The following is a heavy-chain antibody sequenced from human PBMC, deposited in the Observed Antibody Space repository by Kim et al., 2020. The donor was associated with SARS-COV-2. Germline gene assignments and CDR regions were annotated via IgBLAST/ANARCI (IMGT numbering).Heavy chain of an antibody. CDR2: IGADGDT. CDR1: GFTFCSHD. D-gene: IGHD1-26*01. Sequence: GGSLRLSCAASGFTFCSHDMHWVRQATGKGLEWVSGIGADGDTYYLGSVRGRFTISRENAKNSLYLQMNSLTVGDTAVYYCVRDLSGSNYYYGMDVWGQG. J-gene: IGHJ6*02. CDR3: VRDLSGSNYYYGMDV. V-gene: IGHV3-13*01.